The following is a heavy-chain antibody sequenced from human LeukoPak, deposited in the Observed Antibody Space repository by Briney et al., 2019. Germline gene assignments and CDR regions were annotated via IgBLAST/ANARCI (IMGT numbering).Heavy chain of an antibody. Sequence: SETLTLTCTVSRGTISGSIRSYYRRWLRQPPGKGPEWIGYISSSGSVNYNPSLRTRATDTVDTSKNLYVMNLSSVSAADTAVYYCARIPRGYSGAYYFDYWGQGTLVTVSP. D-gene: IGHD5-12*01. CDR3: ARIPRGYSGAYYFDY. J-gene: IGHJ4*02. CDR2: ISSSGSV. CDR1: RGTISGSIRSYY. V-gene: IGHV4-4*09.